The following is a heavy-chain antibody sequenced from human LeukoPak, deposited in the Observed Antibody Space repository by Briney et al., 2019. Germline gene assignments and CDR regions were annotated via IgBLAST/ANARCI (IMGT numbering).Heavy chain of an antibody. CDR2: ISSSSGSI. CDR1: GFTFSSYS. D-gene: IGHD6-13*01. Sequence: GGSLRLSCAASGFTFSSYSMNWVRQAPGKGLEWVSFISSSSGSIYYADSVKGRITISRDNAKNSLYLQMNSLRAEDTAVYYSARSIVPDGTSPFDYWGQGTLVTVSS. CDR3: ARSIVPDGTSPFDY. V-gene: IGHV3-48*04. J-gene: IGHJ4*02.